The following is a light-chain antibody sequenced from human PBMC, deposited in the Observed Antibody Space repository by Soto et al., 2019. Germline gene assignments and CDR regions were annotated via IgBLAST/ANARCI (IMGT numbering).Light chain of an antibody. J-gene: IGKJ4*01. CDR2: DAS. V-gene: IGKV1-5*01. CDR3: QQYESYSPLT. CDR1: QNIRNC. Sequence: DIQMTQSPSTLSASVGDSVTITCRASQNIRNCSAWYQQKPGKAPNPLIYDASSLKSGVPASFSGSGSGAEFSLTISSLQRDDFATYYCQQYESYSPLTFGGGTKVDIK.